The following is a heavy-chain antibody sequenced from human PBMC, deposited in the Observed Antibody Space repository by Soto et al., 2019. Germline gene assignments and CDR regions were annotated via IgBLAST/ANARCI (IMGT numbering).Heavy chain of an antibody. J-gene: IGHJ4*02. CDR3: TRAGASDWNYVSTYS. CDR1: GYTFTTSG. V-gene: IGHV1-18*04. D-gene: IGHD1-7*01. CDR2: ISAKSGNT. Sequence: QLVQSGAEVKKPGASVKVSCKASGYTFTTSGFNWVRQAPGQGLEWMGWISAKSGNTNYAQKPQGRVTMTTDTSTSTVYMELKSLTSDDTAIYYCTRAGASDWNYVSTYSWGQGTMVTVSS.